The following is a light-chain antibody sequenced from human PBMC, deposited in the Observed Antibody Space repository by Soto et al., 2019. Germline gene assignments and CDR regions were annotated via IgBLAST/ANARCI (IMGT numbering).Light chain of an antibody. Sequence: EIVLTQSPATLSLSPGERATLSCRASQSVSSYLAWYQQKPGQAPRLLIYEASNRATGIPARFSGSGSGTDFTLTISSLGPEDFAVYYCQQRSNLLTFGGGTKVEIK. CDR1: QSVSSY. CDR3: QQRSNLLT. CDR2: EAS. V-gene: IGKV3-11*01. J-gene: IGKJ4*01.